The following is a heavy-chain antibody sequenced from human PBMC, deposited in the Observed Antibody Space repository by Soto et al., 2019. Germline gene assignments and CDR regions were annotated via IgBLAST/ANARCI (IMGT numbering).Heavy chain of an antibody. CDR3: ATMPQRLVLRLEY. J-gene: IGHJ4*02. CDR2: IFYSGST. V-gene: IGHV4-59*01. Sequence: PSETLSLTCTVSGGSISNVYYNWIRQPPGKGLEWIGYIFYSGSTNYNPSLKGRVTISVDTSKNQFSLKLSSVTAADTAIYYCATMPQRLVLRLEYWGQGPRVTVSS. CDR1: GGSISNVY. D-gene: IGHD6-13*01.